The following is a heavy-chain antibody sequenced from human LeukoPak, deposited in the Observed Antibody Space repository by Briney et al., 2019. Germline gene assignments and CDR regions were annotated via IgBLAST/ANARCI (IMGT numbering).Heavy chain of an antibody. CDR1: GYTVTGYY. J-gene: IGHJ4*02. CDR2: INPNSGGT. CDR3: ARDRGVLLVQPDY. V-gene: IGHV1-2*02. D-gene: IGHD2/OR15-2a*01. Sequence: ASVKVSCKASGYTVTGYYMHWVRQAPGQGLEWMGWINPNSGGTNYAQKFQGRVTMTRDTSISTAYMELSRLRSDDTAVYYCARDRGVLLVQPDYWGQGTLVTVSS.